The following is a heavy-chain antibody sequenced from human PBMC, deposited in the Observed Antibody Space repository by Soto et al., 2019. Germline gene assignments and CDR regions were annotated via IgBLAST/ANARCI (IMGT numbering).Heavy chain of an antibody. CDR1: GGSFSCYY. J-gene: IGHJ4*01. V-gene: IGHV4-34*01. Sequence: SETLSLTCAVYGGSFSCYYWILIRQPPGKGLEWIGEINHSGSTNYNPSLKSRVTISVDTSNNQFSLKLASVTAADTAVYYCARVHVMVVAGSTFDYWGHGTLVTVSS. CDR2: INHSGST. CDR3: ARVHVMVVAGSTFDY. D-gene: IGHD6-19*01.